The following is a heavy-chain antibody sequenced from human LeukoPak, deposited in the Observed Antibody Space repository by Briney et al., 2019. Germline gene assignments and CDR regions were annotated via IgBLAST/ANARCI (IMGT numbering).Heavy chain of an antibody. CDR2: ISAYNGNT. J-gene: IGHJ6*02. Sequence: ASVKVSCKASGYTFTSYGISWVRQAPGQGLEWMGWISAYNGNTNYAQKLQGRVTMTTDTPTSTAYMELRSLRSDDTAVYYCARYSSSWYNRAMDVWGQGTTVTVSS. V-gene: IGHV1-18*01. CDR1: GYTFTSYG. CDR3: ARYSSSWYNRAMDV. D-gene: IGHD6-13*01.